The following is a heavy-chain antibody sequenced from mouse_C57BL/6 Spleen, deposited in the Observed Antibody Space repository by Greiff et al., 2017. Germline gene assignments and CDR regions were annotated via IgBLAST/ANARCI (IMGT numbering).Heavy chain of an antibody. D-gene: IGHD2-10*01. CDR1: GFNIKDYY. CDR3: TTASRAYPYYFDY. J-gene: IGHJ2*01. V-gene: IGHV14-1*01. CDR2: IDPEDGDT. Sequence: VQLQQSGAELVRPGASVTLSCTASGFNIKDYYMHWVKQRPEQGLEWIGRIDPEDGDTEYAPKFPGKATMTADPSSNTAYLQLSSLTSEDTAVYYCTTASRAYPYYFDYGGQGTTLTVSS.